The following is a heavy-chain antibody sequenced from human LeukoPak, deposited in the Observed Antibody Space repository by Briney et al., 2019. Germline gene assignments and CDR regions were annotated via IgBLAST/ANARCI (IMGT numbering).Heavy chain of an antibody. V-gene: IGHV4-59*08. CDR3: ASARTSSRSWFTFDY. CDR1: GGSISNYY. J-gene: IGHJ4*02. D-gene: IGHD6-13*01. Sequence: SETLSLTCTVSGGSISNYYWSWIRQPPGKGLEWIGYIYYSGSTNYNPSLKSRVTISVDTSKNQFSLKLSSVTAADTAVYYCASARTSSRSWFTFDYWGQGILVTVSS. CDR2: IYYSGST.